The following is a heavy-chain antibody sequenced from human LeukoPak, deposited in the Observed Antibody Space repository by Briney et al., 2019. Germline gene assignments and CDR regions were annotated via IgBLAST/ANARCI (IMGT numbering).Heavy chain of an antibody. CDR3: ARHWLGYYYGSGSYSYFDY. CDR2: INHSGST. D-gene: IGHD3-10*01. J-gene: IGHJ4*02. V-gene: IGHV4-34*01. CDR1: GGSFSGYY. Sequence: SETLSLTCAVYGGSFSGYYWSWIRQPPGKGLEWIGEINHSGSTNYNPSLKSRVTISVDTSKNQFSLKLSSVTAADTAVYYCARHWLGYYYGSGSYSYFDYWGQGTLVTVSS.